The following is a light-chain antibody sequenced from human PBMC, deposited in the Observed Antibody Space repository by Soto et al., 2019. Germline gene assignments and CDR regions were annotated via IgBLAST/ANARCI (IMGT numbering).Light chain of an antibody. CDR2: DVI. J-gene: IGLJ1*01. Sequence: QSVLTQPRSVSGSPGQSVTISCTGTSSDVGGYNYVSWYQQHPGKAPKLIIFDVIKRPSGVPDRFSGSKSGNTASLTISGLQDEDEDDYHCSSFAGSYTIIFGTGTKLTVL. V-gene: IGLV2-11*01. CDR1: SSDVGGYNY. CDR3: SSFAGSYTII.